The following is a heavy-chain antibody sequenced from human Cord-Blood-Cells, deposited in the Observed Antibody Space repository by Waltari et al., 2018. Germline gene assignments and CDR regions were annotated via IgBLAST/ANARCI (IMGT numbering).Heavy chain of an antibody. V-gene: IGHV4-34*01. CDR1: GGSFSGYY. D-gene: IGHD3-22*01. J-gene: IGHJ4*02. Sequence: QVQLQQWGAGLLKPSETLSLTCAVYGGSFSGYYWSWFRQPPGKGLEGIGEINHSGSTNYNPSLKSRVTISVDTSKNQFSLKLSSVTAADTAVYYCASTLYDSSGYYYDYWGQGTLVTVSS. CDR2: INHSGST. CDR3: ASTLYDSSGYYYDY.